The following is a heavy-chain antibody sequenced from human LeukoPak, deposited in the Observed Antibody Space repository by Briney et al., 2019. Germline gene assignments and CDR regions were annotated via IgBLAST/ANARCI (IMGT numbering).Heavy chain of an antibody. D-gene: IGHD6-13*01. V-gene: IGHV4-34*01. Sequence: PSETLSLTCAVYGVSFSGYYWSWIRQPPGKGLEWIGEINRSGSTNYNPSLKSRVPISVDTSKNQFSLKLSSVTAADTAVYYCARGPAAGTFDPWGQGTLVTVSS. CDR3: ARGPAAGTFDP. CDR1: GVSFSGYY. CDR2: INRSGST. J-gene: IGHJ5*02.